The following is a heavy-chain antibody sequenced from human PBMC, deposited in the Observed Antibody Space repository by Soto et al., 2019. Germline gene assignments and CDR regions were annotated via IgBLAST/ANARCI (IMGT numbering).Heavy chain of an antibody. CDR1: GFSLTTSGVG. D-gene: IGHD3-3*01. CDR2: IYWDDDK. V-gene: IGHV2-5*02. CDR3: AHRVLRTVFGLVTTTAIYFDF. Sequence: QITLNESGPTQVKPRQTLTLTCTFSGFSLTTSGVGVGWIRQSPGKAPEWLALIYWDDDKRYSPSLKGRLTSTKDTSKHQVVLTMADLDPADTATYYCAHRVLRTVFGLVTTTAIYFDFWGQGTPVAVSS. J-gene: IGHJ4*02.